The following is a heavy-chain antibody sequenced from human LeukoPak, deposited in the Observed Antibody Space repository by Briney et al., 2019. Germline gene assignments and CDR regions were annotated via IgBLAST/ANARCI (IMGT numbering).Heavy chain of an antibody. CDR1: GGSISSGGYS. CDR3: ARDYCSGGSCYLRP. V-gene: IGHV4-30-2*05. D-gene: IGHD2-15*01. Sequence: SQTLSLTCAVSGGSISSGGYSWNWIRQPPGKGLEWIGYIYYSGSTYYNPSLKSRVTISVDTSKNQFSLKLSSVTAADTAVYYCARDYCSGGSCYLRPWGQGTLVTVSS. J-gene: IGHJ5*02. CDR2: IYYSGST.